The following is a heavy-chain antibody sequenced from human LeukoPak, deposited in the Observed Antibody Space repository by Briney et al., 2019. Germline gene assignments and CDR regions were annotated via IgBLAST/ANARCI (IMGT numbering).Heavy chain of an antibody. CDR2: IYYSGST. J-gene: IGHJ3*02. D-gene: IGHD6-13*01. V-gene: IGHV4-30-4*08. Sequence: PSETLSLTCTVSGGSISSVDYYWSWIRQPPGKGLEWIGYIYYSGSTYYNPSLKSRFTISVDTSKNPSSMKLRSVTAADTAVYYCDRAGWQQLVRPLAALDIWGQGTMVTVSS. CDR3: DRAGWQQLVRPLAALDI. CDR1: GGSISSVDYY.